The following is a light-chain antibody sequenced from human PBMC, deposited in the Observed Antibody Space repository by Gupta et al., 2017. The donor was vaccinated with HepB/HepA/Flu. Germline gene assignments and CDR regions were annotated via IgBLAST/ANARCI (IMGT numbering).Light chain of an antibody. Sequence: SYELPQPPSVSVSPGQPARITCSGDALPKQYAYWYQQKPGQAPVLVIYKDSERPSGIPERFSGSSSGTTVTLTISGVQAEDEADYYCQAADSSGTYVVFGGGTKLTVL. CDR1: ALPKQY. J-gene: IGLJ2*01. CDR2: KDS. V-gene: IGLV3-25*03. CDR3: QAADSSGTYVV.